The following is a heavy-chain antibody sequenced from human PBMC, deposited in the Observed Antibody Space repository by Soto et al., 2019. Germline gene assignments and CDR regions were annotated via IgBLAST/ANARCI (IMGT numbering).Heavy chain of an antibody. J-gene: IGHJ6*02. D-gene: IGHD2-8*01. CDR2: ISGTGGNT. Sequence: TGGSLRLSCVASGFRFCRSAMGWIRQPPGRGLDWVSAISGTGGNTYFADSVEGRFVISRDNSKNTLYLQMNSLRAEDTAVYYCAKVRIDHYNGFDAWGQGTTVTASS. CDR1: GFRFCRSA. CDR3: AKVRIDHYNGFDA. V-gene: IGHV3-23*01.